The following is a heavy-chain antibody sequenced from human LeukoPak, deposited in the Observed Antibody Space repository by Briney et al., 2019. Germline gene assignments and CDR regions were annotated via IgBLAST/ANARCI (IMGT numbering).Heavy chain of an antibody. CDR1: GYTFTGYY. J-gene: IGHJ3*02. Sequence: ASVKVSCKASGYTFTGYYMHWVRQAPGQGLEWMGWINPNSGGTNYARKFQGRVTMTRDTSISTAYMELSRLRSDDTAVYYCARVKVPAAMFAPVRDAFDIWGQGTMVTVSS. D-gene: IGHD2-2*01. CDR2: INPNSGGT. CDR3: ARVKVPAAMFAPVRDAFDI. V-gene: IGHV1-2*02.